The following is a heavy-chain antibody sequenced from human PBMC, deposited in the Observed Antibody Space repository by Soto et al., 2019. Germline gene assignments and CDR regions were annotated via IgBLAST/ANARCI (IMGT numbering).Heavy chain of an antibody. V-gene: IGHV1-69*13. CDR1: GGTFSSYA. J-gene: IGHJ6*02. D-gene: IGHD3-22*01. Sequence: GASVKVSCKASGGTFSSYAISWVRQAPGQGLEWMGGIIPIFGTANYAQKFQGRVTITADESTSTAYMELSSLRSEDTAVYYCARDDSSGYYAYYYGMDVWGQGTTVTVS. CDR2: IIPIFGTA. CDR3: ARDDSSGYYAYYYGMDV.